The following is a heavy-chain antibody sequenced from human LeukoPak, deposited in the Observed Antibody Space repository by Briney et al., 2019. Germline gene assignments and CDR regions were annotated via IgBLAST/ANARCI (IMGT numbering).Heavy chain of an antibody. D-gene: IGHD6-19*01. CDR2: IYHSGST. V-gene: IGHV4-30-2*01. Sequence: SETLSLTCAVSGGSLSSGGYSWSWLRQPPGTGLEWLGYIYHSGSTYYNPSLKSRVTISVDRSKDQFSLKLSSVTAADTAVYYCARAPRTKGWYEGVYFDYWGQGTLVTVSS. CDR3: ARAPRTKGWYEGVYFDY. J-gene: IGHJ4*02. CDR1: GGSLSSGGYS.